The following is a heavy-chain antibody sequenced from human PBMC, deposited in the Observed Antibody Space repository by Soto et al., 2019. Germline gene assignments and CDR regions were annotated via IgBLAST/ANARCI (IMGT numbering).Heavy chain of an antibody. J-gene: IGHJ6*02. Sequence: GGSLRLSCAASGFTFSSYAMSWVRQAPGKGLEWVSAISGSGGSTYYADSVKGRFTISRDNSKNTLYLQMNSLRAEDTAVYYCAKDLSNGNMVRGIKSYGMDVWGQGTTVTVSS. D-gene: IGHD3-10*01. CDR1: GFTFSSYA. CDR2: ISGSGGST. V-gene: IGHV3-23*01. CDR3: AKDLSNGNMVRGIKSYGMDV.